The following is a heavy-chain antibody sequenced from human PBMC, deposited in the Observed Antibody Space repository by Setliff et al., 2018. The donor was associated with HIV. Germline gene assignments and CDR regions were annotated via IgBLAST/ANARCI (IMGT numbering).Heavy chain of an antibody. J-gene: IGHJ4*02. CDR1: GYTFTDYY. D-gene: IGHD3-22*01. V-gene: IGHV1-2*02. CDR3: ARGRYYYDTSGYLPPPY. CDR2: INPNSGGT. Sequence: ASVKVSCKASGYTFTDYYMHWVRQAPGQGLEWMGWINPNSGGTTYAQKFQGRVTMTRDTSISTAYMELSRLRSDDTAVYYCARGRYYYDTSGYLPPPYWGQGTLVTVSS.